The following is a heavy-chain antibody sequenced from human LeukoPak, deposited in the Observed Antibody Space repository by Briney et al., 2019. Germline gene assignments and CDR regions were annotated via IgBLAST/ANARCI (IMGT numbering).Heavy chain of an antibody. CDR1: GFTFSTYA. CDR2: FSGGGT. CDR3: AEESILAAGFIAVDH. J-gene: IGHJ4*02. Sequence: PGGSLRLSCAASGFTFSTYAMSWVRQAPGKGLEWVSAFSGGGTYYADSVKGRFTISRDNSKNTLYLQMNSLRAEDTAVYYCAEESILAAGFIAVDHWGQGTLVTVSS. V-gene: IGHV3-23*01. D-gene: IGHD6-13*01.